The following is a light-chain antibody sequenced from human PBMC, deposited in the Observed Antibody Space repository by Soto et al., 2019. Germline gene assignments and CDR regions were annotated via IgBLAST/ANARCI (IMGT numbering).Light chain of an antibody. CDR3: FSYTSSGTYV. J-gene: IGLJ1*01. Sequence: QSALTQPASVSGSPGQSITISCTGTSSDVCNYKYVSWYQQHPGKAPKLMIYEVSNRPSGVSNRFSDSKSGNTASLTISGLQAEDETDYYCFSYTSSGTYVFGTGTKVTVL. CDR2: EVS. CDR1: SSDVCNYKY. V-gene: IGLV2-14*01.